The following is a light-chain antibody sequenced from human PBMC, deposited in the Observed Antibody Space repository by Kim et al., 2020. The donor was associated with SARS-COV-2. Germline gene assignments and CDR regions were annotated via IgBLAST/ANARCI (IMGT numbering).Light chain of an antibody. Sequence: DIQMTQSPSSLSGSVGDRVTITCRASQSISSYLNWYEQKPGKAPKLLIYAASSLQSGVPSRFSGSGSGTDFTLTISSLQPEDFATYYCQQSYSTTRTFGQGTKVDIK. V-gene: IGKV1-39*01. CDR3: QQSYSTTRT. J-gene: IGKJ1*01. CDR2: AAS. CDR1: QSISSY.